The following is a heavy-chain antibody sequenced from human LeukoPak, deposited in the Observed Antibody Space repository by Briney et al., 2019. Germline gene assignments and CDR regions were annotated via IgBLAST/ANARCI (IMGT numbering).Heavy chain of an antibody. CDR3: ARDFYDSSGYYYDY. CDR1: GFTFSSYA. Sequence: SGGSLRLSCAASGFTFSSYAMNWVRQAPGKGLEWVSAISGSGGSTYYADSVKGRFTISRDNSKNTLYLQMNSLRAEDTAVYYCARDFYDSSGYYYDYWGQGTLVTVSS. CDR2: ISGSGGST. D-gene: IGHD3-22*01. V-gene: IGHV3-23*01. J-gene: IGHJ4*02.